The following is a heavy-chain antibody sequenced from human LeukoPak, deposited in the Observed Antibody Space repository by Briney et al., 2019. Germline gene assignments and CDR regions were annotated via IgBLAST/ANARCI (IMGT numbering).Heavy chain of an antibody. CDR2: INPSGGST. D-gene: IGHD2-2*02. Sequence: ASVKVSCKASGYTFTSYDINWVRQATGQGLEWMGIINPSGGSTSYAQKFQGRVTMTRDTSTSTVYMELSSLRSEDTAVYYCARGRRQYCSSTSCYRDYGMDVWGQGTTVTVSS. CDR3: ARGRRQYCSSTSCYRDYGMDV. V-gene: IGHV1-46*01. CDR1: GYTFTSYD. J-gene: IGHJ6*02.